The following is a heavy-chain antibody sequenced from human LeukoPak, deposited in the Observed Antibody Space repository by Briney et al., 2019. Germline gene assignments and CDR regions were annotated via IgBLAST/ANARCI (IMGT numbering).Heavy chain of an antibody. CDR2: ISGSGGST. V-gene: IGHV3-23*01. Sequence: GGSLRLSCAASGFTFSSYAMSWVRQAPGRGLEWVSAISGSGGSTYYADSVKGRFTISRDNSKNTLYLQMNSLRAEDTAVYYCAKDNGRDGYRGGAFDIWGQGTMVTVFS. D-gene: IGHD5-24*01. J-gene: IGHJ3*02. CDR1: GFTFSSYA. CDR3: AKDNGRDGYRGGAFDI.